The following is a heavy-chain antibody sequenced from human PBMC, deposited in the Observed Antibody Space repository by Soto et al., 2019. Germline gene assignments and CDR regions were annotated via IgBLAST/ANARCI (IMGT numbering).Heavy chain of an antibody. D-gene: IGHD1-20*01. CDR2: INHSGST. CDR1: GGSFSGYY. CDR3: ARGKRWYNLNHGYNWFDT. Sequence: TLSLTCAVYGGSFSGYYWSWIRQPPGKGLEWIGEINHSGSTNYNPSLKSRVTISVDTSKNQFSLKLSSVTAADTAVYYCARGKRWYNLNHGYNWFDTWGQGTLVTVSS. V-gene: IGHV4-34*01. J-gene: IGHJ5*02.